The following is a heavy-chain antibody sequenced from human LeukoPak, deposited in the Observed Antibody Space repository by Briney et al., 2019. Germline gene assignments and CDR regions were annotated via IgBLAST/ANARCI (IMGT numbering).Heavy chain of an antibody. CDR1: GYTFTGYY. CDR2: ISAYNGNT. V-gene: IGHV1-18*04. CDR3: ARDCSSTSCYLGLDY. Sequence: ASVKVSCKASGYTFTGYYMHWVRQAPGQGLEWMGWISAYNGNTNYAQKLQGRVTMTTDTSTSTAYMELRSLRSDDTAVYYCARDCSSTSCYLGLDYWGQGTLVTVSS. J-gene: IGHJ4*02. D-gene: IGHD2-2*01.